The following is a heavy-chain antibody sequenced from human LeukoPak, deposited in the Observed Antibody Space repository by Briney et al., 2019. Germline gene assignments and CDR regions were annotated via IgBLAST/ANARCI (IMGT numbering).Heavy chain of an antibody. V-gene: IGHV1-69*05. CDR2: IIPIFGTA. D-gene: IGHD3-9*01. CDR3: ARDSRLVIGAFDI. Sequence: SVKVSCKASGGTFRSYAISWVRQAPGQGLEWMGRIIPIFGTANYAQKFQGRVTITTDESTRTAYMELSSLRSEDTAVYYCARDSRLVIGAFDIWGQGTMVTVSS. J-gene: IGHJ3*02. CDR1: GGTFRSYA.